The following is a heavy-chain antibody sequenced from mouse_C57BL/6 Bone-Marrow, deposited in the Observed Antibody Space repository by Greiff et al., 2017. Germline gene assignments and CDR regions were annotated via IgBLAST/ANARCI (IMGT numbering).Heavy chain of an antibody. Sequence: VQRVESGAELVRPGTSVKVSCKASGYAFTNYLIEWVKQRPGQGLEWIGVINPGSGGTNYNAKFKGKATLTADKSSSTAYMQLSSLTSEDSAVYFCARGAQATGAWFAYWGQGTLVTVSA. CDR2: INPGSGGT. CDR3: ARGAQATGAWFAY. D-gene: IGHD3-2*02. J-gene: IGHJ3*01. CDR1: GYAFTNYL. V-gene: IGHV1-54*01.